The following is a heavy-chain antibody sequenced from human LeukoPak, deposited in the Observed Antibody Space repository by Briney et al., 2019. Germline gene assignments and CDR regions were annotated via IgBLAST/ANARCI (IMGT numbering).Heavy chain of an antibody. Sequence: GASVKVSCKASGHTVTSYDINWVRQATGQGLEWMGWISAHNGNTNYAQKLQGRVTMTTDTSTSTAYMELRSLRSDDTAVYYCARDAGSGMLDYWGQGTLVTVSS. CDR1: GHTVTSYD. J-gene: IGHJ4*02. V-gene: IGHV1-18*01. CDR3: ARDAGSGMLDY. CDR2: ISAHNGNT. D-gene: IGHD3-10*01.